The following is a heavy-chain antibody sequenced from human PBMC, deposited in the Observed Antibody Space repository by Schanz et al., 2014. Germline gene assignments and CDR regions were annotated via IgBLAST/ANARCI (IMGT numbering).Heavy chain of an antibody. CDR2: ISYDGSNK. CDR1: GFTLSSYA. D-gene: IGHD3-10*01. Sequence: VQLLESGGGLVQPGRSLRLSCAAYGFTLSSYAMHWVRQAPGKGLEWVAVISYDGSNKYYADSVKGRFTMSRDNSKNTLYLQMNSLRAEDTAVYYCARANYRRKINFDYWGRGTLVTVSS. V-gene: IGHV3-30-3*01. CDR3: ARANYRRKINFDY. J-gene: IGHJ4*02.